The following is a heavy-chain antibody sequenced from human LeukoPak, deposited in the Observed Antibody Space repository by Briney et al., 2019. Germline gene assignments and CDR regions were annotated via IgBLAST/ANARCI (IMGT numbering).Heavy chain of an antibody. CDR2: ISASGDKT. V-gene: IGHV3-23*01. Sequence: GGSLRLSCAVSGCTFSNYAMTWVRQAPGKGLEWISSISASGDKTFYADSVKGRFTISRDNSKNTLYVQMNSLRAEDTATYFCAKDLDTADPRGVIDYWGQGTLVTVSS. D-gene: IGHD2-21*02. CDR3: AKDLDTADPRGVIDY. J-gene: IGHJ4*02. CDR1: GCTFSNYA.